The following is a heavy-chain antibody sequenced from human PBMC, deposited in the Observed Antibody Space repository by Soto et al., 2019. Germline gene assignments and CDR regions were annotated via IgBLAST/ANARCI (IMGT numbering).Heavy chain of an antibody. CDR1: GYTFTSYG. D-gene: IGHD2-2*01. V-gene: IGHV1-18*01. J-gene: IGHJ6*02. CDR2: ISAYNGNT. Sequence: QVQLVQSGAEVKKPGASVKVSCKASGYTFTSYGISWVRQAPGQGLEWMGWISAYNGNTNYAQKLQGRVTMTTDTSTSTAYMEQRSLRSDDTAVYYCAREGYCISTSCRHYDYYGMDVWGQGTTVTVSS. CDR3: AREGYCISTSCRHYDYYGMDV.